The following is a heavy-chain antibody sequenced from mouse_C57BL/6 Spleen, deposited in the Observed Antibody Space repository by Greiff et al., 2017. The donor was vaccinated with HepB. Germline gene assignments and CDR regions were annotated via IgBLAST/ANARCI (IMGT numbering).Heavy chain of an antibody. CDR1: GYTFTSYW. V-gene: IGHV1-64*01. D-gene: IGHD2-3*01. CDR2: IHPKSGST. CDR3: ASPYDLYYYAMDY. Sequence: QVQLQQSGAELVKPGASVKLSCKASGYTFTSYWMHWVKQRPGQGLEWIGMIHPKSGSTNYNEKFKSKATLTVDKSSSTAYMQLSSLTSEDSAVYYCASPYDLYYYAMDYWGQGTSVTVSS. J-gene: IGHJ4*01.